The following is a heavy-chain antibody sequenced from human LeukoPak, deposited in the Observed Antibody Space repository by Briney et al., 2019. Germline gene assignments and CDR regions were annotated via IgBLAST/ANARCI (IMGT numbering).Heavy chain of an antibody. D-gene: IGHD4-17*01. CDR2: IRSNSTYT. CDR3: AIYRTYGDRDY. CDR1: GFTFSDYY. J-gene: IGHJ4*02. Sequence: GGSLRLSCAASGFTFSDYYMSWIRQAPGKGLEWVSYIRSNSTYTNYADSVKGRFTISRDNAKNSLYLQMNSLRAEDTAVYYCAIYRTYGDRDYWGQGTLVTVSS. V-gene: IGHV3-11*06.